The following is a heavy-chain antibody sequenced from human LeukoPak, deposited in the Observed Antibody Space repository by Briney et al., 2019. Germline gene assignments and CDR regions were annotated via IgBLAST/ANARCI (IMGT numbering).Heavy chain of an antibody. J-gene: IGHJ4*02. Sequence: PGGSLRLSCAASGVTFSSFAMHWVRQAPGKGLEWVAVISYHGRDTYYADSVKGRFTISRDNSKNTLYLQLNSLGAEDTAVYYCARERYGNYNWGQGTLVTVSS. CDR3: ARERYGNYN. V-gene: IGHV3-30*04. D-gene: IGHD4-11*01. CDR1: GVTFSSFA. CDR2: ISYHGRDT.